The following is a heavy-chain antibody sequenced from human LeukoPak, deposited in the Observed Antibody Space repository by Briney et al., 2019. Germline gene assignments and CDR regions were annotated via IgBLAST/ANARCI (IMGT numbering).Heavy chain of an antibody. CDR3: ARSTIFDY. J-gene: IGHJ4*02. V-gene: IGHV3-7*01. D-gene: IGHD3-3*01. CDR1: GFTFISYW. Sequence: PGGSLRLSCAASGFTFISYWMSWVRQAPGKGLEWVANIKQDGSEKNYVDSVKGRFTITRDDAKNSLYLQMNSLRAEDTAVYYCARSTIFDYWGQGTLVTVSS. CDR2: IKQDGSEK.